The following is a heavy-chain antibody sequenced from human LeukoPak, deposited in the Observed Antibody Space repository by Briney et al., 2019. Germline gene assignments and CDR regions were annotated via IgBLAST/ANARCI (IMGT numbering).Heavy chain of an antibody. D-gene: IGHD6-19*01. CDR2: ISSSGSTM. J-gene: IGHJ4*02. V-gene: IGHV3-48*03. Sequence: GGSLRLSCAASGFTFSTYEMHWVRQAPGKGLEWVSDISSSGSTMYYADSVKGRFTTSRDNAKNLLYLQMHSLRAEDTAVYYCSLLAVASPQHYWGQGTLVTVSS. CDR1: GFTFSTYE. CDR3: SLLAVASPQHY.